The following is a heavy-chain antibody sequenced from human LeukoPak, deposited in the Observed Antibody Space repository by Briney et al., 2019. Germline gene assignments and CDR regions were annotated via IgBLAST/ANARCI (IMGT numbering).Heavy chain of an antibody. CDR2: ISSSSSFI. Sequence: GGSLRLSCAASGFTSSSYTMNWVRQAPGKGLEWVSSISSSSSFIYYADSVKGRFTISRDNAKNSLYLHMNSLRAEDTAVYYCARGRAVVAASDNWFDPSGQGTLVTVSS. CDR3: ARGRAVVAASDNWFDP. V-gene: IGHV3-21*01. D-gene: IGHD2-15*01. J-gene: IGHJ5*02. CDR1: GFTSSSYT.